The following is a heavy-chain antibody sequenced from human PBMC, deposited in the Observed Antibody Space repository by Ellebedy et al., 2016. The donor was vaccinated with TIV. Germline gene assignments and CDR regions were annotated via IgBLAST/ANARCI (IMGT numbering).Heavy chain of an antibody. D-gene: IGHD6-6*01. Sequence: SETLSLXXAVYGGSFSGYYWSWIRQPPGKGLEWIGEIYHSGSTNYNPSLKSRVTISVDTSKNQFSLKLSSVTAADTAVYYCARGLEYSSSPGAFDYWGQGTLVTVSS. CDR2: IYHSGST. CDR1: GGSFSGYY. V-gene: IGHV4-34*01. J-gene: IGHJ4*02. CDR3: ARGLEYSSSPGAFDY.